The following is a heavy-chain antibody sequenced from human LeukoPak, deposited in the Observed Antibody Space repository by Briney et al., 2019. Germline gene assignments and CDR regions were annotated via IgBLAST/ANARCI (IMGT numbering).Heavy chain of an antibody. V-gene: IGHV3-48*03. CDR2: ISSSGSTI. CDR1: GFTFSSYE. J-gene: IGHJ4*02. D-gene: IGHD4-17*01. CDR3: ARSPRGTTVTR. Sequence: PGGSLRLSCAASGFTFSSYEMNWVRQAPGKGLEWVSYISSSGSTIYYADSVKGRFTISRDNAKNSLYLQMNSLRAEDTAVYYCARSPRGTTVTRWGQGTLVTVSS.